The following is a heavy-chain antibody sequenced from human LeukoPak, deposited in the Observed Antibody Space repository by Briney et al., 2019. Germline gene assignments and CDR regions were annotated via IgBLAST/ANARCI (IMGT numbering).Heavy chain of an antibody. CDR2: ISYDGSKK. D-gene: IGHD3-22*01. J-gene: IGHJ4*02. Sequence: GGSLRLSCAASGFTFSDYAMHWLRQAPGKGLEWVAVISYDGSKKYYADSVKGRFTISRDNSKNTLYLQMNSLRVEDTAVYYCARVQREYYYDSSGIMGNWGQGTLVTVSS. V-gene: IGHV3-30*04. CDR1: GFTFSDYA. CDR3: ARVQREYYYDSSGIMGN.